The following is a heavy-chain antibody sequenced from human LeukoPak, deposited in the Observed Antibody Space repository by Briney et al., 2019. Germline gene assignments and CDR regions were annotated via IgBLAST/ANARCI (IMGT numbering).Heavy chain of an antibody. CDR2: IIPIFGTA. Sequence: SVKVSCKASGGTFSSYAISWVRQAPGQGLEWMGGIIPIFGTANYAQKFQGRVTITRDTSASTAYMELSSLRSEDMAVYYCARGRRSVLLWFGDRWNWFDPWGQGTLVTVSS. D-gene: IGHD3-10*01. J-gene: IGHJ5*02. CDR3: ARGRRSVLLWFGDRWNWFDP. CDR1: GGTFSSYA. V-gene: IGHV1-69*05.